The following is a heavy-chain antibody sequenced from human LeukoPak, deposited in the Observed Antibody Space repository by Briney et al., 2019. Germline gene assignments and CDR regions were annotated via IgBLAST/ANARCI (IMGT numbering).Heavy chain of an antibody. J-gene: IGHJ4*02. CDR3: AVYSSSLYYFDY. D-gene: IGHD6-6*01. CDR1: GFTVSSNY. V-gene: IGHV3-66*01. Sequence: GGSLRLSCAASGFTVSSNYMSWVRQAPGKGLEWVSVIYSGGSTYYADSVKGRFTISRDNSKNTLYLQMNSLRAEDTAVYYCAVYSSSLYYFDYWGQGTLVTVSP. CDR2: IYSGGST.